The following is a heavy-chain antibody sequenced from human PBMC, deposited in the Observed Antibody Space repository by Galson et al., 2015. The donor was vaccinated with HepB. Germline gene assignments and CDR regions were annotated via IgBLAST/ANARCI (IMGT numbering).Heavy chain of an antibody. Sequence: SVRLSCAASGFAFSNYAVNWVRQAPGKGLEWVSYISSSGGTTYYADSVKGRFTISRDNAKNSLFLQMNSLRAEDTAVYYCARHYGNFDYWGQGTLVTVSS. J-gene: IGHJ4*02. CDR3: ARHYGNFDY. CDR1: GFAFSNYA. CDR2: ISSSGGTT. D-gene: IGHD4-17*01. V-gene: IGHV3-48*03.